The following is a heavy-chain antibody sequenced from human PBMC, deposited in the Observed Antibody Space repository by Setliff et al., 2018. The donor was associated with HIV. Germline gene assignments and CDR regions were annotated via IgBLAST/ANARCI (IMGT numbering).Heavy chain of an antibody. Sequence: ASVKVSCKASGYSFTDFYIHWVRQAPGQGLEWMGWINPNSGGTNYAQSFQGRVTMTRGTSISTAYMELIRLRSDDTAVYYCARDWGPRLMAGTNAYYYWGQGTLVTVSS. J-gene: IGHJ4*02. CDR3: ARDWGPRLMAGTNAYYY. V-gene: IGHV1-2*02. CDR2: INPNSGGT. D-gene: IGHD6-19*01. CDR1: GYSFTDFY.